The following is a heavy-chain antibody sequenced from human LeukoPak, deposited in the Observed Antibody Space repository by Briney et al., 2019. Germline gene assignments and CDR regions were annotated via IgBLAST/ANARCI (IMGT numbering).Heavy chain of an antibody. Sequence: PGGSLRLSCAASGLTFSSYAMSWVRQAPGKGLEWVSAISGSGDSTYYADSVKGRFTISRDNSKNTLYLQMNSLRAGDTAVYYCAKSYSGSYCYDHWGQGTLVTVSS. J-gene: IGHJ4*02. CDR1: GLTFSSYA. D-gene: IGHD1-26*01. CDR2: ISGSGDST. CDR3: AKSYSGSYCYDH. V-gene: IGHV3-23*01.